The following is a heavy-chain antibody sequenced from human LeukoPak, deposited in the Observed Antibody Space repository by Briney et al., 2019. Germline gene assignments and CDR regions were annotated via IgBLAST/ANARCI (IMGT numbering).Heavy chain of an antibody. CDR3: AGGGYSCSTSCSGGAFDY. Sequence: PSETLSLTCTVSGGSISSYYWSWIRQPPGKGREWIGYIFYSGSTNYNPSLKSRVTISVDTSKNQFSLKLSSVTAADTAGNYCAGGGYSCSTSCSGGAFDYSGQGTKVTVSP. CDR2: IFYSGST. CDR1: GGSISSYY. V-gene: IGHV4-59*01. J-gene: IGHJ3*01. D-gene: IGHD2-2*01.